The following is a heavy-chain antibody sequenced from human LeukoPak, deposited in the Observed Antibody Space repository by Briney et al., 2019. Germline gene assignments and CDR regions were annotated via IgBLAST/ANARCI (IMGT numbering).Heavy chain of an antibody. CDR1: GFTFSTYW. J-gene: IGHJ4*02. V-gene: IGHV3-7*01. D-gene: IGHD3-22*01. Sequence: TGGSLRLSCAASGFTFSTYWMTWVRQAPGRGLEWVANIKQDGSEKNYVDSVRGRFTISRDNAKNSLYLQMNSLRAEDTAVYYCARDPPEDSSGWGMGYWGQGTLVTVSS. CDR3: ARDPPEDSSGWGMGY. CDR2: IKQDGSEK.